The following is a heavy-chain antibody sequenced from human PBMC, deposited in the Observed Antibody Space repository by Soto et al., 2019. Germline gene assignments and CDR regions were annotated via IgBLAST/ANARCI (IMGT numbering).Heavy chain of an antibody. V-gene: IGHV1-18*04. CDR3: ARDDAGAGTHFHWLSTSHYYYGMAV. D-gene: IGHD3-9*01. CDR2: ISAYNGNT. Sequence: GASVKVSCKASGYTFASYGISWVRQAPGQGLEWMGWISAYNGNTNYAQKLQGRVTMTTDTSTSTAYMELRSLRSDDTAVYYCARDDAGAGTHFHWLSTSHYYYGMAVWGQGTTVTVSS. CDR1: GYTFASYG. J-gene: IGHJ6*02.